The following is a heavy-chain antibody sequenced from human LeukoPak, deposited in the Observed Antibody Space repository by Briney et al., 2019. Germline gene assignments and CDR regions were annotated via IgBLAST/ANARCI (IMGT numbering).Heavy chain of an antibody. J-gene: IGHJ6*02. CDR2: IYYSGST. Sequence: SETLSLTCAIYGGSFSAYYWSWIRQPPGKGLEWIGHIYYSGSTNFNPSLKSRVTLSLDTSKNQFSLKLISVTAADTAVYYCARGAGKYYFHGMDVWGQGTTVTVSS. CDR1: GGSFSAYY. CDR3: ARGAGKYYFHGMDV. V-gene: IGHV4-59*01.